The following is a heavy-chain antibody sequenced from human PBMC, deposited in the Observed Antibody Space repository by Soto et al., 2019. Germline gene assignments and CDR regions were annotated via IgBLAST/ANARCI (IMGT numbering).Heavy chain of an antibody. J-gene: IGHJ4*02. V-gene: IGHV3-48*02. Sequence: EVQLVESGGGLVQPGGSLRLSCGASGFTFSPFHMNWVRQAPGKGLELVSYISSSGSTTYYADSVMGRFTISRDNARNSLFLQMSSLRDEDTGVYYCATDAFVYDTTGYHFDYWGQGTLVTGSS. CDR2: ISSSGSTT. CDR1: GFTFSPFH. D-gene: IGHD3-22*01. CDR3: ATDAFVYDTTGYHFDY.